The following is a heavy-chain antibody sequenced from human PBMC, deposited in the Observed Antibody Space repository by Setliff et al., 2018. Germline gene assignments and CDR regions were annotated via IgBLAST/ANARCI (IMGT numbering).Heavy chain of an antibody. CDR2: IGSSGNVM. V-gene: IGHV3-11*04. J-gene: IGHJ6*03. Sequence: PGGSLRLSCAASGFSFSDYDMSWMRQAPGKGLEWVSFIGSSGNVMRYADSVKGRFTISRDNAKNALYLQMNSLRAEDTAVYYCARVGEYRFLEWFMNYYYNYMDAWGKGTTVTVSS. CDR1: GFSFSDYD. CDR3: ARVGEYRFLEWFMNYYYNYMDA. D-gene: IGHD3-3*01.